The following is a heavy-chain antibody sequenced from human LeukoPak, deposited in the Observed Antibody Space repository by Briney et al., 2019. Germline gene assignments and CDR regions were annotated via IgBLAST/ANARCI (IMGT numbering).Heavy chain of an antibody. Sequence: GGSLRLSCAASGFTFNNFGMHWVRQAPGKGLEWVSFVGYEGVHKYYADSVKGRFTISKDNSKATLYLQMNSLRPEDTAVYYCAKDLHGGYSSDYWGQGTLVTVFS. J-gene: IGHJ4*02. CDR2: VGYEGVHK. V-gene: IGHV3-30*02. D-gene: IGHD4-23*01. CDR3: AKDLHGGYSSDY. CDR1: GFTFNNFG.